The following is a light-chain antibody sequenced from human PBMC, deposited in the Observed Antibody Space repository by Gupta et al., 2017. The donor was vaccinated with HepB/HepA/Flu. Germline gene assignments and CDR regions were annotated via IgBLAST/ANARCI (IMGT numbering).Light chain of an antibody. CDR3: QRSYSFPFT. J-gene: IGKJ2*01. CDR1: QSIRNY. Sequence: DIQMTQSPSSLSASVGDRVTITCRASQSIRNYLNWYQQKPGKAPKLLIYTASSLQSGVPTRFSGSGSGTDFTLTISRLQPEDFASYCCQRSYSFPFTFGQGTKLEIK. V-gene: IGKV1-39*01. CDR2: TAS.